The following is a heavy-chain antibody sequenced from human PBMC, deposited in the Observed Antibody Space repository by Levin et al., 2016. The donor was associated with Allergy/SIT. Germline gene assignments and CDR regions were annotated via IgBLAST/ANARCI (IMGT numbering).Heavy chain of an antibody. J-gene: IGHJ6*02. CDR3: ARDHGSGKTRGKWAYYYYGMDV. D-gene: IGHD3-10*01. Sequence: GGSLRLSCAASGFTFSSYGMHWVRQAPGKGLEWVAVIWYDGSNKYYADSVKGRFTISRDNSKNTLYLQMNSLRAEDTAVYYCARDHGSGKTRGKWAYYYYGMDVWGQGTTVTVSS. V-gene: IGHV3-33*01. CDR2: IWYDGSNK. CDR1: GFTFSSYG.